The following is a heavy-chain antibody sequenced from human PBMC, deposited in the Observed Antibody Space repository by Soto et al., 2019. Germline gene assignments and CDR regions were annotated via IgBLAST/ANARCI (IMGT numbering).Heavy chain of an antibody. CDR1: GGSVSSGSYY. Sequence: SETLSLTCTVSGGSVSSGSYYWSWIRQPPGKGLEWIGYIYYSRSTNYNHSLKSRVTISVDTSKNQFSLKLSSVTAADTAVYYCASLVVPAAMPDCIVCWFDPWGQGTLVTVSS. D-gene: IGHD2-2*01. CDR3: ASLVVPAAMPDCIVCWFDP. CDR2: IYYSRST. J-gene: IGHJ5*02. V-gene: IGHV4-61*01.